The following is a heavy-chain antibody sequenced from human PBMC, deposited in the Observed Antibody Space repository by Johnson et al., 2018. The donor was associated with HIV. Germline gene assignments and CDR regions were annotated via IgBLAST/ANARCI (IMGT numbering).Heavy chain of an antibody. CDR3: ARVIRAYDSSGYAGDAFDI. CDR2: IKQDGSEK. V-gene: IGHV3-7*01. CDR1: GFTVSSNY. D-gene: IGHD3-22*01. Sequence: VQLVESGGGLVQPGGSLILSCAASGFTVSSNYMSWVRQAPGKGLEWVANIKQDGSEKYYVDSVKGRFTISRDNAKNSLYLQMNSLRAEDTAVYFCARVIRAYDSSGYAGDAFDIWGQGTMVTASS. J-gene: IGHJ3*02.